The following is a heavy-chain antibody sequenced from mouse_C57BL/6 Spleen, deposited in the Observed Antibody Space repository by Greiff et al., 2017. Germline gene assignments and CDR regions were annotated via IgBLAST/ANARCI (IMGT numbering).Heavy chain of an antibody. CDR3: SRWNPTGLYAMDY. CDR1: GYTFTSYG. D-gene: IGHD4-1*02. Sequence: VMLVESGAELARPGASVKLSCKASGYTFTSYGISWVKQRTGQGLEWIGEIYPRSGNTYYNEKVKGQATLAADKSSSTAYMELRSLTSVDSAVYFVSRWNPTGLYAMDYWGQGTSVTVSS. CDR2: IYPRSGNT. J-gene: IGHJ4*01. V-gene: IGHV1-81*01.